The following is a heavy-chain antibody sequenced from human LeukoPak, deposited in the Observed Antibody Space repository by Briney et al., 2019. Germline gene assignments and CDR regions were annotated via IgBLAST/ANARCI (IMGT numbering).Heavy chain of an antibody. V-gene: IGHV4-59*08. Sequence: PSETLSLTCTVSGDSVRNYYWSWIRQPPGKGLEWIGYIYYSGSTNYNPSLKSRVTISVDTSKNQFSLKLSSVTAADTAVYYCARNDSPDCGGDCYGYWGQGTLVTVSS. CDR3: ARNDSPDCGGDCYGY. CDR2: IYYSGST. CDR1: GDSVRNYY. D-gene: IGHD2-21*01. J-gene: IGHJ4*02.